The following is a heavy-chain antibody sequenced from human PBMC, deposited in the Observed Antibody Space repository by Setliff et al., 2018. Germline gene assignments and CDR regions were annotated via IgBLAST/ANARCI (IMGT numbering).Heavy chain of an antibody. D-gene: IGHD3-3*01. Sequence: ASVKVSCKDSGYTFSTYGISWVRQAPGQGLEWMGWISAYNGNTNYAQRFQGRVTMTTDTSTSTAYMELSRLRSEDTAVYYCAISTIFGVVSPTPDAFDIWGQGTMVTVS. CDR1: GYTFSTYG. CDR2: ISAYNGNT. J-gene: IGHJ3*02. V-gene: IGHV1-18*01. CDR3: AISTIFGVVSPTPDAFDI.